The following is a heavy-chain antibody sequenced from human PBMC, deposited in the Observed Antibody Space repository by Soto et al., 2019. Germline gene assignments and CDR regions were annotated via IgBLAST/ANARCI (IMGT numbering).Heavy chain of an antibody. Sequence: GGSLRLSCAASGFTFSSYSMNWVRQAPGKGLEWVSSITSSSSYIYYADSLKGRFTISRDNAKNSLYLQMNSLRAEDTAVYYCARIIGVSCYDWGQGTLVTVSS. V-gene: IGHV3-21*01. CDR3: ARIIGVSCYD. J-gene: IGHJ4*02. CDR1: GFTFSSYS. D-gene: IGHD2-15*01. CDR2: ITSSSSYI.